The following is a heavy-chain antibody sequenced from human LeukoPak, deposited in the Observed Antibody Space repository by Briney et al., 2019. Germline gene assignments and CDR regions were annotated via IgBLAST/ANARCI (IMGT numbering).Heavy chain of an antibody. CDR3: ARGDETALFDY. J-gene: IGHJ4*02. D-gene: IGHD2-21*02. CDR1: GGSISSGGYS. Sequence: PSETLSLTCAVSGGSISSGGYSWSWIRQPPGKGPEWIGYIYHSGSTYYNPSLKSRVTISVDRSKNQFSLKLSSVTAADTAVYYCARGDETALFDYWGQGTLVTVSS. V-gene: IGHV4-30-2*01. CDR2: IYHSGST.